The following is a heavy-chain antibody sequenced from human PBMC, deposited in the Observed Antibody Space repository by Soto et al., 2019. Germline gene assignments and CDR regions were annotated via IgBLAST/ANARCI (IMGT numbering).Heavy chain of an antibody. CDR1: GFTYNSYD. CDR2: MGGAGAR. D-gene: IGHD3-10*01. V-gene: IGHV3-13*01. CDR3: TRATFGVGMDL. Sequence: PGGSLRLSCAAFGFTYNSYDMIWVRQVTGKGLEWIASMGGAGAREYSGSVKGRLIISRDNAKNSLYLQMDSLRVADTGVYYCTRATFGVGMDLWGHGTPVTVSS. J-gene: IGHJ6*02.